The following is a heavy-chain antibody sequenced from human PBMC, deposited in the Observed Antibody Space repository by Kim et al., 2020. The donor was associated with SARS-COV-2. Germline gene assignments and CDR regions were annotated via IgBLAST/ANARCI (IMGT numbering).Heavy chain of an antibody. V-gene: IGHV4-34*01. CDR1: GGSFSGYY. CDR3: ASLYYDYVWGSYRLYYFDF. D-gene: IGHD3-16*02. CDR2: INHSGST. Sequence: SETLSLTCAVYGGSFSGYYWSWIRQPPGKGLEWIGEINHSGSTNYNPSLKSRVTISVDTSKNQFSLKLSSLTAADTAVYYCASLYYDYVWGSYRLYYFDFWGQGTLVTVSS. J-gene: IGHJ4*02.